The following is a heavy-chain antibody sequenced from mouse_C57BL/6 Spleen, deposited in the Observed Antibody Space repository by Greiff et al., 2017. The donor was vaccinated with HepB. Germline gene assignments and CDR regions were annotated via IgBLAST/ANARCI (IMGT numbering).Heavy chain of an antibody. D-gene: IGHD1-1*01. J-gene: IGHJ4*01. CDR2: IYPGDGDT. Sequence: QVQLQQSGPELVKPGASVKISCKASGYAFSSSWMNWVKQRPGKGLEWIGRIYPGDGDTNYNGKFKGKATLTADKSSSTAYMQLSSLTSEDSAVYFCARSGYYGSLYYAMDYWCQGTSVTVSS. CDR1: GYAFSSSW. V-gene: IGHV1-82*01. CDR3: ARSGYYGSLYYAMDY.